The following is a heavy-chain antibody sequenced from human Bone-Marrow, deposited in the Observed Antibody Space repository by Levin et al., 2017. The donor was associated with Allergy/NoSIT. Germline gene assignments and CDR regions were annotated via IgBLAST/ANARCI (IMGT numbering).Heavy chain of an antibody. D-gene: IGHD2-2*01. CDR1: GGAVSSGSYY. J-gene: IGHJ6*02. Sequence: PSETLSLTCSVSGGAVSSGSYYWTWIRQPPGKGLEWIGYMDYSGSTNYSPSLKSRVTISVDTSKNQFSLKLTSVTAADSAVYYCARGGCSSTTCLSGMDVWGQGTTVTVSS. CDR3: ARGGCSSTTCLSGMDV. V-gene: IGHV4-61*01. CDR2: MDYSGST.